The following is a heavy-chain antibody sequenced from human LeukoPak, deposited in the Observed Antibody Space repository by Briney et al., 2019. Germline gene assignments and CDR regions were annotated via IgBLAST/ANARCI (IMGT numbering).Heavy chain of an antibody. V-gene: IGHV3-7*01. CDR2: IKEDGTKK. CDR1: GFTFNTFW. D-gene: IGHD6-13*01. J-gene: IGHJ5*02. Sequence: GGTLRLSCAASGFTFNTFWMSCVRQTPGQGLEWLANIKEDGTKKYYVDSVKGRFTISRDNAENSLYLQMNSLRDEDTAVYYCARDAAGYDPWGQGTLVTVSS. CDR3: ARDAAGYDP.